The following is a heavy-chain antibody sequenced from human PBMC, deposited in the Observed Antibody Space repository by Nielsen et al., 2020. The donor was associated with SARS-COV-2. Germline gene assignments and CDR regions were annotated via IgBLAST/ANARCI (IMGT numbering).Heavy chain of an antibody. CDR3: AKDMVGVLG. CDR2: IKSDGSGT. Sequence: GESLKISCAASGFTFSSYGMHWVRQAPGKGLAWVSRIKSDGSGTTYADSVEGRFTISRDNSKNTLYLQMNSLRAEDTALYYCAKDMVGVLGWGQGTLVTVSS. CDR1: GFTFSSYG. D-gene: IGHD2-15*01. J-gene: IGHJ4*02. V-gene: IGHV3-74*03.